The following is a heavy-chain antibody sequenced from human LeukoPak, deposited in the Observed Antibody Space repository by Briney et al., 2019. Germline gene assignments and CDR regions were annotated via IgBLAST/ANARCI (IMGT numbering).Heavy chain of an antibody. D-gene: IGHD4-4*01. J-gene: IGHJ4*02. CDR3: ARGRSKNRMKGYYFDY. Sequence: SETLSLTCTVSGGSISSYYWSWIRQPPGKGLEWIGEINHSGSTNYNPSLKSRVTISVDTSKNQFSLKLSSVTAADTAVYYCARGRSKNRMKGYYFDYWGRGTLVTVSS. CDR1: GGSISSYY. V-gene: IGHV4-34*01. CDR2: INHSGST.